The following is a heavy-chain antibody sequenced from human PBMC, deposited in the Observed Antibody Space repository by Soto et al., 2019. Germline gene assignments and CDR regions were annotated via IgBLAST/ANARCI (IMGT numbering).Heavy chain of an antibody. J-gene: IGHJ4*02. V-gene: IGHV3-7*01. CDR2: IKQDGSEK. CDR3: ARDSPPEVYYDILTGYYRFDY. Sequence: GGSLRLSCAASGFTFSSYWMSWVRQAPGKGLEWVANIKQDGSEKYYVDSVKGRFTISRDNAKNSLYLQMNSLRAEDTAVYYCARDSPPEVYYDILTGYYRFDYWGQGTLVTVSS. D-gene: IGHD3-9*01. CDR1: GFTFSSYW.